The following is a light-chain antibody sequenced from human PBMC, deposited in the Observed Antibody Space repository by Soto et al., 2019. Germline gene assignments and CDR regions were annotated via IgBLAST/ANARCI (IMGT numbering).Light chain of an antibody. J-gene: IGKJ1*01. V-gene: IGKV1-6*01. CDR1: QGIRYD. CDR2: VAS. Sequence: AIPMTQSHSSLSASVGDRVTITCRASQGIRYDVGWYEQKPGKAPDLLIYVASRLQTGVPSRFSGSGSGTDFTLTISSLQPEDFATHCCLQQYGYARKFGPGTQ. CDR3: LQQYGYARK.